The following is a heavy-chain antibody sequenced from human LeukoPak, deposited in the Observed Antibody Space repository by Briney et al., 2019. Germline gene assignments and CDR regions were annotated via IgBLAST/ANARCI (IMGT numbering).Heavy chain of an antibody. CDR3: AGGTQGIAAHTYYFDY. J-gene: IGHJ4*02. V-gene: IGHV4-34*01. CDR2: INHSGST. CDR1: GGSFSGYY. Sequence: SETLSLTCAVYGGSFSGYYWSWIRQPPGKGLEWIGEINHSGSTNYNPSLKSRVTISVDTSKNQFSLKLSSVTAADTAVYYCAGGTQGIAAHTYYFDYWGQGTLVTVSS. D-gene: IGHD6-13*01.